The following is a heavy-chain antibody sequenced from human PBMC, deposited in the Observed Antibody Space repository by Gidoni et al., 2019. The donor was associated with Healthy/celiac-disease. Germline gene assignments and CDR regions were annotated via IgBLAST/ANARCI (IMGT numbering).Heavy chain of an antibody. J-gene: IGHJ6*02. D-gene: IGHD4-17*01. CDR3: AKDSGTVTKYGMDV. CDR1: GFTFSSYG. Sequence: QVQLVECGGGVVQPGRSLRLSCSLPGFTFSSYGMHWFGQARGKGLEWVPVRSYDGSNKYYADSVKGRFTISRDNSKNTLYLQMNSLRAEDTAVYYCAKDSGTVTKYGMDVWGQGATVTVSS. V-gene: IGHV3-30*18. CDR2: RSYDGSNK.